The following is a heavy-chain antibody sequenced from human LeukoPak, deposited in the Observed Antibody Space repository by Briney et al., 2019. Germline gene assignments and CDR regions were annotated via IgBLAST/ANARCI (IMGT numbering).Heavy chain of an antibody. D-gene: IGHD5-24*01. CDR1: GYSISSGYY. J-gene: IGHJ5*02. CDR3: AREGGRDGYSRPA. V-gene: IGHV4-61*02. Sequence: SETLSLTCTVSGYSISSGYYWGWIRQPAGKGLEWIGRIYTSGSTNYNPSLKSRVTISVDTSKNQFSLKLSSVTAADTAVYYCAREGGRDGYSRPAWGQGTLVTVSS. CDR2: IYTSGST.